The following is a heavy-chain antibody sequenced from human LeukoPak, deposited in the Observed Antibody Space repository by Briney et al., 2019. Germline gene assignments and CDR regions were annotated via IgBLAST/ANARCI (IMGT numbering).Heavy chain of an antibody. Sequence: SGTSLRLSCAASGFTISDYYMSWIRQAPGKGLEWVSYISSSGSTIYYADSVKGRFTISRDNAKNSLYLQMNSLRAEDTAVYYCAREKRTYYYDSSGYYYEDDYWGQGTLVTVSS. D-gene: IGHD3-22*01. CDR1: GFTISDYY. CDR2: ISSSGSTI. J-gene: IGHJ4*02. V-gene: IGHV3-11*01. CDR3: AREKRTYYYDSSGYYYEDDY.